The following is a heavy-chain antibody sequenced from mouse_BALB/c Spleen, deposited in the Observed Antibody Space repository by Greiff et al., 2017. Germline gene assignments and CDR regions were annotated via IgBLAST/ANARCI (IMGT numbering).Heavy chain of an antibody. CDR1: GYTFTSYW. CDR3: ARSTTGFAY. V-gene: IGHV1-87*01. J-gene: IGHJ3*01. Sequence: VQLQQSGAELARPGASVKLSCKASGYTFTSYWMPWVKQRPGQGLEWIGAIYPGDGDTRYTQKFKGKATLTADKSSSTAYMQLSSLASEDSAVYYCARSTTGFAYWGQGTLVTVSA. D-gene: IGHD1-1*01. CDR2: IYPGDGDT.